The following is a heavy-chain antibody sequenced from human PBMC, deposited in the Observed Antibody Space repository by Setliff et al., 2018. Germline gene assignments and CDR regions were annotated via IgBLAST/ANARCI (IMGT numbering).Heavy chain of an antibody. CDR3: ARGGAIVVATAHFDY. CDR2: INPSSGST. J-gene: IGHJ4*02. D-gene: IGHD2-21*02. V-gene: IGHV1-46*01. Sequence: GASVKVSCKASGFTFTSYYMFWVRQAPGQGLEWMGIINPSSGSTDYALKFQGRVTMTRDTSTSTVYMELSSLRSEDTAVYYCARGGAIVVATAHFDYWGQGTLGTVSS. CDR1: GFTFTSYY.